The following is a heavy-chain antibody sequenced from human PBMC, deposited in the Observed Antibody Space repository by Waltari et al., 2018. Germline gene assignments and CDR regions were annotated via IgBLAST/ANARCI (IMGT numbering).Heavy chain of an antibody. J-gene: IGHJ4*02. CDR3: ARHYCGGDCYLDY. Sequence: QVQLQQWGAGLLKPSETLSLTCAVYGGSFSGYYWSWIRQPPGKGLEWIGEINHSGSTTYNPSLKSRVTISVDTSKTQFSLKLSSVTAADTAVYYCARHYCGGDCYLDYWGQGTLVTVSS. CDR2: INHSGST. V-gene: IGHV4-34*01. CDR1: GGSFSGYY. D-gene: IGHD2-21*01.